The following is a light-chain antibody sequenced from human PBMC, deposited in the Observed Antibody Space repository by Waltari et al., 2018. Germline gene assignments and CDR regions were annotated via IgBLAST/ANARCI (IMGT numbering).Light chain of an antibody. CDR2: EVS. V-gene: IGKV2-29*03. CDR1: QSLLSSYGKAY. CDR3: MQATHLPLT. Sequence: DVVMTPTPLSLSVPPGQPASISCKSSQSLLSSYGKAYLYWYLQRPGQSPQLLIYEVSSRFSGVPDRFSGSGSETDFTLKISRVEAEDVGIYYCMQATHLPLTFGGGTMVDIK. J-gene: IGKJ4*01.